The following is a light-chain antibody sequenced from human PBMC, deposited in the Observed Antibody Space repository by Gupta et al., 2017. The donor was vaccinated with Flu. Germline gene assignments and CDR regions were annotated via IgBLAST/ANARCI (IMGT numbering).Light chain of an antibody. V-gene: IGKV1-5*03. CDR2: GAS. J-gene: IGKJ4*01. CDR1: QNINNW. Sequence: DIHMTQSPSTLSASVGDRVTLTCRASQNINNWLAWFQQKPGKATKLLIYGASSLEIGVPSRFSGSGSGIEFTLIIISLHPDDFATYCCQQEKGSFGGGTKVEIK. CDR3: QQEKGS.